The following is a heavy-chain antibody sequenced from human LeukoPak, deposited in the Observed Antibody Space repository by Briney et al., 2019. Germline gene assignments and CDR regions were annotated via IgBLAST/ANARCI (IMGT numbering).Heavy chain of an antibody. D-gene: IGHD1-14*01. CDR1: GDSVTDYY. J-gene: IGHJ3*02. CDR3: ARQPGGTAAFDI. CDR2: SHHSGET. Sequence: SETLSPTCTVSGDSVTDYYWSWIRQPPGMGLEWIAYSHHSGETKYNPSLKSRITISVDTSKNQFSLKLSSVTAADTAVYYCARQPGGTAAFDIWGQGTTVTVSA. V-gene: IGHV4-59*08.